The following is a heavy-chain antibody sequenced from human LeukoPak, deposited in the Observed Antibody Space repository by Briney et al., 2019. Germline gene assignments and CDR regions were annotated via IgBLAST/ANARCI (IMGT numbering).Heavy chain of an antibody. Sequence: SETLSLTCTVSGGSISSGGYYWSWIRQPPGEGLGWIGYIYYSGSTYYNPSLKSRVTISVDTSKNQFSLKLSSVTAADTAVYYCARGAPPDYYYYYGMDVWGQGTTVTVSS. CDR1: GGSISSGGYY. J-gene: IGHJ6*02. CDR3: ARGAPPDYYYYYGMDV. V-gene: IGHV4-30-4*08. CDR2: IYYSGST.